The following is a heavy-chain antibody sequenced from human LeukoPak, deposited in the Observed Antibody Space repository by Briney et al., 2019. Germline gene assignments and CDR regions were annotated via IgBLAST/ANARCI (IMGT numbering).Heavy chain of an antibody. V-gene: IGHV4-59*01. D-gene: IGHD7-27*01. J-gene: IGHJ4*02. Sequence: SETLSLTCTVSGDSLSSYYWRWLRQPPGRGLEVLGYIYNNEDFSYNPSLKSRVTISLDTSKNQCSLKLRSVTAADTAVYYCASSMYMGNFDYWGQGTLVTVSS. CDR3: ASSMYMGNFDY. CDR2: IYNNEDF. CDR1: GDSLSSYY.